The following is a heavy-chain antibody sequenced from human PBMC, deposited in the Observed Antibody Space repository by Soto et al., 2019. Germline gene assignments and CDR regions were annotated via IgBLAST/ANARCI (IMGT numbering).Heavy chain of an antibody. D-gene: IGHD6-25*01. Sequence: QVQLVQSGGEVKKPGASVKVSCKASAYTFTIYGITWVRQAPGQGPEWMGWIRTSNGDTNYARNFQSRVTMTTDTSTNTVFMDLRSRTYDDAAVYYFETALGTSGWFDYWGQGTLVTVSS. V-gene: IGHV1-18*01. CDR1: AYTFTIYG. J-gene: IGHJ4*02. CDR3: ETALGTSGWFDY. CDR2: IRTSNGDT.